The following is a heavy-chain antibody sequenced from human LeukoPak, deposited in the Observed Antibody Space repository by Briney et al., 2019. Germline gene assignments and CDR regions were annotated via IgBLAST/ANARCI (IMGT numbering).Heavy chain of an antibody. Sequence: GGSLRLSCAATGFTFSSYGMHWVRQAPGKGLEWVAVISYDGSNKYYADSVKGRFTISRDNSKNTLYLQMNSLRAEDTAVYYCAKDAYGSGAREMDVWGQGTTVTVSS. V-gene: IGHV3-30*18. J-gene: IGHJ6*02. CDR1: GFTFSSYG. CDR2: ISYDGSNK. D-gene: IGHD3-10*01. CDR3: AKDAYGSGAREMDV.